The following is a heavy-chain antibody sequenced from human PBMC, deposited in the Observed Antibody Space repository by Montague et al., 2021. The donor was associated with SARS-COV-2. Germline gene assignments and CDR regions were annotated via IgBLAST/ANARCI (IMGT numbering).Heavy chain of an antibody. CDR3: ARDPRYSLSWSFDY. CDR2: SYYRSKRKN. CDR1: GDSVTSKTAA. J-gene: IGHJ4*02. Sequence: CAISGDSVTSKTAAWTWIRHTPSSGLHWLGRSYYRSKRKNDYAVSVKSRMTISPDTSKSQFSLQLSSVTPEDRAVYYCARDPRYSLSWSFDYWGQGTLVTVSS. D-gene: IGHD6-13*01. V-gene: IGHV6-1*01.